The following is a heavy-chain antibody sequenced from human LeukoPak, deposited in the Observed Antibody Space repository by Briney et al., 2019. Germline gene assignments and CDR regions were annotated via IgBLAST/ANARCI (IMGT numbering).Heavy chain of an antibody. D-gene: IGHD4-23*01. Sequence: GSSVKVSCKASGGTFSSYAISWVRQAPGQGLEWMGRIIPILGIANYAQKFQGRVTITADKSASTAYMELSSLRSEDTAVYYCARDITPGVDYGGNTFFDYWGQGTLVTVSS. CDR3: ARDITPGVDYGGNTFFDY. J-gene: IGHJ4*02. CDR1: GGTFSSYA. CDR2: IIPILGIA. V-gene: IGHV1-69*04.